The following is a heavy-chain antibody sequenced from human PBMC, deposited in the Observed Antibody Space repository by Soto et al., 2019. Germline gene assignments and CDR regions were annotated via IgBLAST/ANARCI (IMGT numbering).Heavy chain of an antibody. V-gene: IGHV2-70*01. Sequence: GSGPTLVNPTQTLTLTCTFSGFSLSTSGMCVSWIRQPPGKALEWLALIDWDDDKYYSTSPKTRLTISKDTSKNQVVLTMTNMDPVDTATYYCARIPTYYDILTGYRYYYGMDVWGQGTTVTVSS. CDR3: ARIPTYYDILTGYRYYYGMDV. J-gene: IGHJ6*02. CDR2: IDWDDDK. CDR1: GFSLSTSGMC. D-gene: IGHD3-9*01.